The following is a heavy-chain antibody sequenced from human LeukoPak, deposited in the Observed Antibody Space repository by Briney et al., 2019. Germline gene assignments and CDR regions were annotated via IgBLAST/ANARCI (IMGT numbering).Heavy chain of an antibody. V-gene: IGHV5-51*01. CDR3: ARRGDAFNFDY. D-gene: IGHD5-24*01. CDR2: VYPADSDT. Sequence: GESPKISCKGSGYSFTNYWIAWVRQMPGKGLEWMGIVYPADSDTRYSPSFQVQVTISADKSISTAYLQWSSLKASDTAIYYCARRGDAFNFDYWGQGTLVSVPS. CDR1: GYSFTNYW. J-gene: IGHJ4*02.